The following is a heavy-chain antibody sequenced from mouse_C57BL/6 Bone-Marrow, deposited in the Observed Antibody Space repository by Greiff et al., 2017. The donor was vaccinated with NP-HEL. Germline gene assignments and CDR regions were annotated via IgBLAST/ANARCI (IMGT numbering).Heavy chain of an antibody. D-gene: IGHD4-1*01. CDR2: IWSGGST. CDR3: ARSSLSNSYYFDY. J-gene: IGHJ2*01. Sequence: QVQLQQSGPGLVQPSQSLSITCTVSGFSLTSYGVHWVRQSPGKGLEWLGVIWSGGSTDYNAAFISRLSISKDNSKSQVFFKMNSLQADDTAIYYCARSSLSNSYYFDYWGQGTTLTVSS. V-gene: IGHV2-2*01. CDR1: GFSLTSYG.